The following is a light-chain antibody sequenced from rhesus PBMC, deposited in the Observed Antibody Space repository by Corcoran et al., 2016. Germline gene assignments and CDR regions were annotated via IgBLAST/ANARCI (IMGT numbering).Light chain of an antibody. Sequence: EIVLTQSPTSMAVSQGERVTISCTASSSVTTNYLHWYQQKPGFPPRLLVYITSSLTSGVPARFSGGGSGTSYTLTISSMEDEYAANYCCQHGNSIPPTFGGGTKVEIK. J-gene: IGKJ4*01. CDR3: QHGNSIPPT. CDR2: ITS. V-gene: IGKV3-17*03. CDR1: SSVTTN.